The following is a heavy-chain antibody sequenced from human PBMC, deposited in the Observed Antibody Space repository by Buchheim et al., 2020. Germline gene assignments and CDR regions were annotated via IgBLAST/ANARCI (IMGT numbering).Heavy chain of an antibody. Sequence: EVQLVESGGGLVQPGGSLRLSCAASGFTFSSYEMNWVRQAPGKGLEWVSYISSSGSTIYYADSVKGRFSIFRDNAKNSLYLQMNSLRAEDTAVYYCARWADYDFWSGTHYGMDVWGQGTT. V-gene: IGHV3-48*03. CDR3: ARWADYDFWSGTHYGMDV. CDR1: GFTFSSYE. D-gene: IGHD3-3*01. CDR2: ISSSGSTI. J-gene: IGHJ6*02.